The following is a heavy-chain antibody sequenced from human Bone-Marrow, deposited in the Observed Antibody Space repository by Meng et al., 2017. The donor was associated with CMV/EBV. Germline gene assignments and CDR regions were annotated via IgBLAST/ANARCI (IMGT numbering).Heavy chain of an antibody. Sequence: GESLKISCAASGFSFSNFAMHWVRQAPGKGLEWVAVISYDGKNEFYADSVKGRFTISRDNAKNSLYLQMNSLRAEDTAVYYCASDQSGNMVRGAPLDPWGQGTLVTVSS. CDR3: ASDQSGNMVRGAPLDP. CDR1: GFSFSNFA. CDR2: ISYDGKNE. D-gene: IGHD3-10*01. V-gene: IGHV3-30*04. J-gene: IGHJ5*02.